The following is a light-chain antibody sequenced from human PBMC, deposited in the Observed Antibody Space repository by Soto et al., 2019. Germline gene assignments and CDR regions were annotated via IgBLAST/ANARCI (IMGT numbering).Light chain of an antibody. J-gene: IGKJ5*01. Sequence: EVGMTQSPATLSVSPGERATLSFRASQSVSSNLAWYQQKPGQAPRLLIYGASSRATGIPDRFSGSGSGTDFTLTISRLEPEDFAVYYCQQYGSSPITFGQGTRLEIK. CDR2: GAS. V-gene: IGKV3-20*01. CDR1: QSVSSN. CDR3: QQYGSSPIT.